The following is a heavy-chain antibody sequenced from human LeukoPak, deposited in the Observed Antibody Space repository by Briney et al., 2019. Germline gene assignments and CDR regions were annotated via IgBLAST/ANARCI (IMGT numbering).Heavy chain of an antibody. CDR1: DDSIGSVGYY. D-gene: IGHD3-22*01. CDR2: IHYSGNT. V-gene: IGHV4-31*03. CDR3: ASGNGYYYRYFDY. Sequence: PSETLSLTCTVSDDSIGSVGYYWTWIRQYPGKGLEWIGYIHYSGNTYYDPSLKSRVTISVDTSKNHFSLRLSSVTAADTAVYYCASGNGYYYRYFDYWGQGTLVTVSS. J-gene: IGHJ4*02.